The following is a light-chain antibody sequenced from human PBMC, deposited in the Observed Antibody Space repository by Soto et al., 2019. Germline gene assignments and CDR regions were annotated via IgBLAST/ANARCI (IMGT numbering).Light chain of an antibody. J-gene: IGKJ5*01. V-gene: IGKV3-11*01. CDR2: DAS. CDR3: QQRSNWPPIT. CDR1: QSVSSY. Sequence: EIVLTQSPSTLSLSPGERATLSCRASQSVSSYLAWYQQKPGQAPRLLIYDASNRSTGIPARFSGSGSGTAFPLTISSLEPEDFAVSYCQQRSNWPPITFGQGTRLEIK.